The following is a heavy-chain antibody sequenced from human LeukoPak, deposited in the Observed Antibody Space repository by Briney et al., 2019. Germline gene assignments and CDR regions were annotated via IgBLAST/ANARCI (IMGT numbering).Heavy chain of an antibody. CDR2: IDYSGTS. V-gene: IGHV4-39*07. D-gene: IGHD3-3*01. J-gene: IGHJ4*02. CDR1: GGSISNSNYY. CDR3: ARGEWGVSFDY. Sequence: PSETLSLTCTVSGGSISNSNYYWGWIRQAPGKGLEWIGTIDYSGTSHYNPSLKSRVTISVDTSKNQFSLKLSSVTAADTAVYYCARGEWGVSFDYWGQGTLVTVSS.